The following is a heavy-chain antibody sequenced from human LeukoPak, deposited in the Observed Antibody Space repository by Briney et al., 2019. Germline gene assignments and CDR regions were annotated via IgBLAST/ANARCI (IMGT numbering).Heavy chain of an antibody. CDR3: AKWGSGSYYKGSFDY. CDR2: ISGSGENT. J-gene: IGHJ4*02. D-gene: IGHD3-10*01. CDR1: GFTFSSYA. Sequence: GGSLRLSCAASGFTFSSYAMSWVRQAPGKGLEWVSTISGSGENTYYADSVKGRFTISRDNSKNTLYLQMYSLRVEDTAVYYCAKWGSGSYYKGSFDYWGQGTLATVSS. V-gene: IGHV3-23*01.